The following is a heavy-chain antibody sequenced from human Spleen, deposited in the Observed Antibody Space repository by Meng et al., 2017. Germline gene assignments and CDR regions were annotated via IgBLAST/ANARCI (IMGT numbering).Heavy chain of an antibody. CDR1: SGSFSDCY. J-gene: IGHJ4*02. Sequence: QLKLQQWGAGLLKPSETLSLTCVVCSGSFSDCYWSWIRQPPGKGLEWIGEINHSGSTNYNPSLESRATISVDTSQNNLSLKLSSVTAADSAVYYCARGPTTMAHDFDYWGQGTLVTVSS. D-gene: IGHD4-11*01. V-gene: IGHV4-34*01. CDR3: ARGPTTMAHDFDY. CDR2: INHSGST.